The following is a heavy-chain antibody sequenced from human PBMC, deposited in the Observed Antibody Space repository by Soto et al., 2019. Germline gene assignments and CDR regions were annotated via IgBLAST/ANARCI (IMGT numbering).Heavy chain of an antibody. V-gene: IGHV3-21*01. J-gene: IGHJ6*02. D-gene: IGHD4-4*01. Sequence: EVQLVESGGGLVKPGGSLRLSCGASGFTFSSYSMNWVRQAPGKGLEWVSYISSSSSYIYYADSVKGRFTISRDNAKNSLYLHMNSLRAEDTAVYYCARGGRATLITDTSNVRDFYYGMDVWGQGTTVTVSS. CDR2: ISSSSSYI. CDR3: ARGGRATLITDTSNVRDFYYGMDV. CDR1: GFTFSSYS.